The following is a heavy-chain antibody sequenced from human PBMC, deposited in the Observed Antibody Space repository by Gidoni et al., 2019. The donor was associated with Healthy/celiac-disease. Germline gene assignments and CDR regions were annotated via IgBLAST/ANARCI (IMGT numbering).Heavy chain of an antibody. D-gene: IGHD3-10*01. J-gene: IGHJ4*02. CDR1: GFTFSSYS. V-gene: IGHV3-21*01. Sequence: EVQLVESGGGLVKPGGSLRLSCAASGFTFSSYSMNWVRQAPGKGLELVSSISSISCYIYYADSVKCRFTISRDNAKNSLYLQMNSLGAEDTAVYYWARDGWFGDYWGQGTLVTVSS. CDR2: ISSISCYI. CDR3: ARDGWFGDY.